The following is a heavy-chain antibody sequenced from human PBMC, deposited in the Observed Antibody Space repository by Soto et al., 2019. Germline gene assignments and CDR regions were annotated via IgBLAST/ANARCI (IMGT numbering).Heavy chain of an antibody. CDR2: ISSSGSTI. V-gene: IGHV3-11*01. J-gene: IGHJ4*02. D-gene: IGHD3-3*01. CDR1: GFTFSDYY. CDR3: ARDFGDRLRFLEWLPDRPQTALDY. Sequence: QVQLVESGGGLVKPGGSLRLSCAASGFTFSDYYMSWIRQAPGKGLEWVSYISSSGSTIYYADSVKGRFTISRANAQNSQYLQMNSLRAEDTAVYYCARDFGDRLRFLEWLPDRPQTALDYWGQGTLVTVSS.